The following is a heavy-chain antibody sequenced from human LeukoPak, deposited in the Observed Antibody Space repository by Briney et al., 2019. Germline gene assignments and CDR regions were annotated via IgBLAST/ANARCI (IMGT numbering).Heavy chain of an antibody. J-gene: IGHJ4*02. CDR3: ARANGGSCYGY. Sequence: PGGSLRLSCAASGFTFSSYWMHWVRQAPGKGLVWVPRINSDGSSTSYADSVKGRFTISRDNAKNTLYLQMNSLRAEDTAVYYCARANGGSCYGYWGQGTLVTVSS. CDR2: INSDGSST. V-gene: IGHV3-74*01. D-gene: IGHD2-15*01. CDR1: GFTFSSYW.